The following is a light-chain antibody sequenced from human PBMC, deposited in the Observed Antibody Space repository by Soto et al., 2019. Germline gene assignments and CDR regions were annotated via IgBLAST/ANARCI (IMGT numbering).Light chain of an antibody. J-gene: IGLJ1*01. CDR3: AAWDDSRNGYV. CDR1: SSNIGSNA. CDR2: SNN. V-gene: IGLV1-44*01. Sequence: QSVLTQPPSASGTPGQRVTISCSGGSSNIGSNAVNWYQQLPGTAPKVLIYSNNQRPSGVPDRFSASKSGTSASLAISGLQSEDEADYYCAAWDDSRNGYVFGTGTKLTVL.